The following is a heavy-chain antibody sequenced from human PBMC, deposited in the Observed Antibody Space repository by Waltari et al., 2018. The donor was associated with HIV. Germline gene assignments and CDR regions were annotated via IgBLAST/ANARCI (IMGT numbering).Heavy chain of an antibody. CDR1: GGSFSGYY. Sequence: QVQLQQWGAGLLKPSETLSLTCAVYGGSFSGYYWSWIRQPPGKGLEWIGEINHSGSTNYNPSLKSRVTISVDTSKNQFSLKLSSVTAADTAVYYCASATQRSHAFDIWGQGTMVTVSS. J-gene: IGHJ3*02. V-gene: IGHV4-34*01. CDR3: ASATQRSHAFDI. CDR2: INHSGST.